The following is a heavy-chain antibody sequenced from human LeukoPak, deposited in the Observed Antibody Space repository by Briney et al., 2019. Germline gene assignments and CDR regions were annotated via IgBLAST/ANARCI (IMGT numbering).Heavy chain of an antibody. CDR2: INHSGST. V-gene: IGHV4-34*01. CDR1: GGSSSGYY. Sequence: PSETLSLTCAVYGGSSSGYYWSWIRQPPGKGLEWIGEINHSGSTNYNPSLKSRVTISVDTSKNQFSLKLSSVTAADTAVYYCARGLRLRFDPWGQGTLVTVSS. D-gene: IGHD4-17*01. CDR3: ARGLRLRFDP. J-gene: IGHJ5*02.